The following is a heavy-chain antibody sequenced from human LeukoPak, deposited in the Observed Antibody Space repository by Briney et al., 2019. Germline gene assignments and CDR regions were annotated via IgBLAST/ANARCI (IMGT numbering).Heavy chain of an antibody. CDR3: ARDPGYMGV. J-gene: IGHJ6*03. Sequence: SETLSLTCTVSGGSISSGGYSWSWIRQHPGKGLEWIGYIYYSGSTYYNPSLKSRVTISVDTSKNQFSLKLSSVTAADTAVYYCARDPGYMGVWGKGTTVTVSS. V-gene: IGHV4-31*03. CDR2: IYYSGST. CDR1: GGSISSGGYS.